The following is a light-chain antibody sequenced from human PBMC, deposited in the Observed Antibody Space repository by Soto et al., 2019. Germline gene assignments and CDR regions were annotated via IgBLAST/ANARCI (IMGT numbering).Light chain of an antibody. CDR3: QQYGSSPRT. CDR2: DAS. CDR1: QSVSSSY. V-gene: IGKV3-20*01. J-gene: IGKJ1*01. Sequence: EIVLTQSPGTLSLPPGERATLSCRASQSVSSSYLAWYQQKPGQAPRLLIYDASSRATGIPDRFSGSGSGTDFTININRLEPEAFVVYYCQQYGSSPRTFGQGTKVEIK.